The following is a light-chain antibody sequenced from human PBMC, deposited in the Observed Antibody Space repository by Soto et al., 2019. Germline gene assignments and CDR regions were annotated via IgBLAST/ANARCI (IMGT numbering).Light chain of an antibody. J-gene: IGKJ5*01. CDR2: ATS. CDR1: RNVSIY. V-gene: IGKV1-39*01. CDR3: QQSYKMPS. Sequence: EIPLTQSPSSLAASVGDRLTLTCRASRNVSIYLNWYQHKPGKGPTLLIHATSNLQIGVPSRFSGSGSGTEFTITISSLEPEDFGNYYCQQSYKMPSFGQGTRLVIK.